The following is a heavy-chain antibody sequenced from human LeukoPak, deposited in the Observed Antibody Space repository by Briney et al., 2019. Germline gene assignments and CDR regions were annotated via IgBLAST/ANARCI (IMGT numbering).Heavy chain of an antibody. D-gene: IGHD3-22*01. V-gene: IGHV1-46*01. Sequence: ASVRVSCKASGYTFTSYYMHWVRQAPGQGLEWMGIINPSGGSTSYAQKFQGRVTMTRDTSTSTVYMELSSLRSEDTAVYYCAREVDPNYYDSSGYTAPDYWGQGTLVTVSS. CDR2: INPSGGST. CDR3: AREVDPNYYDSSGYTAPDY. J-gene: IGHJ4*02. CDR1: GYTFTSYY.